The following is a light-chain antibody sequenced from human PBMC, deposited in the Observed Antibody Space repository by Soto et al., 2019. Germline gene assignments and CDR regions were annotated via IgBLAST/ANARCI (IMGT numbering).Light chain of an antibody. CDR2: GAF. Sequence: EIVLTESPATLALYPGERASLSCRASQSVTNFLAWYQQKPGQAPRLLIYGAFNRATGIPARFSGSGSGTDFTLTISSLEPEDFAVYYCQQRNIWPPVTFGQGTRLEI. V-gene: IGKV3-11*01. CDR1: QSVTNF. J-gene: IGKJ5*01. CDR3: QQRNIWPPVT.